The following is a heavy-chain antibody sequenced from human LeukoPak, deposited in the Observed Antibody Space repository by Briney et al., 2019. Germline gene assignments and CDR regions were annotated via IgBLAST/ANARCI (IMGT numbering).Heavy chain of an antibody. CDR1: GFTFSSYW. D-gene: IGHD6-6*01. J-gene: IGHJ4*02. V-gene: IGHV3-74*01. CDR2: ITSDGSST. Sequence: GGSLRLPRAASGFTFSSYWMHWVRQAPGKGLVWVAHITSDGSSTSYADSVKGRFTISRDNAKNTVYLQMNSLRAEETAVYYCARDRGQLVGVDYWGQGTLVTVSS. CDR3: ARDRGQLVGVDY.